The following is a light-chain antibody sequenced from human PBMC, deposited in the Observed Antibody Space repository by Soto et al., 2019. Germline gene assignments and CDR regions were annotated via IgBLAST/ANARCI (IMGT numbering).Light chain of an antibody. V-gene: IGKV1-5*01. CDR3: QQYNSYSRT. Sequence: DIQMTQSPSTLSASVGDRVTITCRASQSISSWLAWYQQKPGKAPKLLIYDASSLERGVPSRFSGSGSGTEFTLTISSLQPDDFATYSCQQYNSYSRTFGQGTKLEIK. CDR1: QSISSW. J-gene: IGKJ2*01. CDR2: DAS.